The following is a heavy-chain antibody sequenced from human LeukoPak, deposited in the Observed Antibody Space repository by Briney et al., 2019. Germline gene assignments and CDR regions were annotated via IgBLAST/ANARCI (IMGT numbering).Heavy chain of an antibody. J-gene: IGHJ4*02. Sequence: PSQTLSLTCTVSGDSISRGRYYWGWVRQPAGKELEWLGRIYASGKTDYNPYTPSLKSRVAMSLDTSKNQVSLYLTSVTATDTAMYFCARSFNEKYDFESWGQGTLVTVSS. CDR1: GDSISRGRYY. V-gene: IGHV4-61*02. CDR3: ARSFNEKYDFES. D-gene: IGHD2-2*01. CDR2: IYASGKT.